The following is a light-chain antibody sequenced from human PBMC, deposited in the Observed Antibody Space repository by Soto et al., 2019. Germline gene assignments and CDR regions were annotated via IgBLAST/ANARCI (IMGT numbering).Light chain of an antibody. J-gene: IGKJ2*01. CDR1: QSVSSY. CDR3: KHRSNWPPYT. V-gene: IGKV3-11*01. CDR2: DAS. Sequence: EIVLTQSPATLSLSPGERATLSCRASQSVSSYFAWYQQKPGQAPRLLIYDASNRATGIPARFSGSGSGTDFTLTISSRETEDFAVYYCKHRSNWPPYTFGQGTKLEIK.